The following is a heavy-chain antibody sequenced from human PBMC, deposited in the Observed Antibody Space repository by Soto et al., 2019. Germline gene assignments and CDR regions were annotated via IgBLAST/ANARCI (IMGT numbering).Heavy chain of an antibody. CDR3: AKDRLAGNFDY. V-gene: IGHV3-23*01. CDR1: GFTFNNYA. J-gene: IGHJ4*02. CDR2: ISNTGGST. Sequence: PGVSLRLSCAASGFTFNNYAMNWVRQAPGKGLEWVATISNTGGSTYYADSVKGRFTISRDNSKNTLYLQMNSLRVEDTAVYYCAKDRLAGNFDYWGQGTQVTVSS.